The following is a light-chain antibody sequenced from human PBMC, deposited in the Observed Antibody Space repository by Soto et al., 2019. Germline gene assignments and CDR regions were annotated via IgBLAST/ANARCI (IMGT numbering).Light chain of an antibody. CDR1: QSIGSSF. CDR3: QQYDSSPYT. Sequence: EIVLTQSPGTLSLSPGEGAALSCRASQSIGSSFLAWYQQKPGQAPRLLIYGASSRATGIPDRFSGSGSGTDFALTISRLEPEGFAVYYCQQYDSSPYTFGQGTKLAIK. V-gene: IGKV3-20*01. CDR2: GAS. J-gene: IGKJ2*01.